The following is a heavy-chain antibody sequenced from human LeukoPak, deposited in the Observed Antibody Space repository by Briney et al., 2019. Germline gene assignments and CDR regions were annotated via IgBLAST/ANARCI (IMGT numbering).Heavy chain of an antibody. CDR2: IYYSGST. J-gene: IGHJ4*02. D-gene: IGHD1-26*01. V-gene: IGHV4-59*12. CDR1: GGSISSYY. CDR3: ASTVGATFRFDY. Sequence: KSSETLSLTCTVSGGSISSYYWSWIRQPPGKGLEWIGYIYYSGSTNYNPSLKSRVTISVGTSKNQFSLKLSSVTAADTAVYYCASTVGATFRFDYWGQGTLVTVSS.